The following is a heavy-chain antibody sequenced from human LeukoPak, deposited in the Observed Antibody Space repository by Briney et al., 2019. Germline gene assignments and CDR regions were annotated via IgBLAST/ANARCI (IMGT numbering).Heavy chain of an antibody. D-gene: IGHD6-25*01. V-gene: IGHV1-2*02. J-gene: IGHJ4*02. Sequence: ASVKVSCKASGYTFTGYYMHWVRQAPGQGLEWMGWINPDSGGTNYAQKFQGRVTMTRDTSISTAYMELSRLRSDDTAVYYCARAPGLSPGSSLGYWGQGTLVTVSS. CDR1: GYTFTGYY. CDR3: ARAPGLSPGSSLGY. CDR2: INPDSGGT.